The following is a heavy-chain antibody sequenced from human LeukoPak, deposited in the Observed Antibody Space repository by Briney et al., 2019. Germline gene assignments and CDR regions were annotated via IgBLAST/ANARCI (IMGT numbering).Heavy chain of an antibody. D-gene: IGHD3-16*01. CDR1: GGSISSHY. CDR2: IYNTGTT. V-gene: IGHV4-59*08. J-gene: IGHJ3*01. Sequence: PSETLSLTCTVSGGSISSHYWTWIRQPPGKGLEWIGYIYNTGTTNYNPSLKSRFTISLDTSKNQFSLKLTYVTAADTAVYFCARDDYGVFDAFDVWGQGTVVTVSS. CDR3: ARDDYGVFDAFDV.